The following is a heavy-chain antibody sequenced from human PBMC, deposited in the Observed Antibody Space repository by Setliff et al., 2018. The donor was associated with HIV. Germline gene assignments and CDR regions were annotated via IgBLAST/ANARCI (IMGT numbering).Heavy chain of an antibody. CDR3: ARHGGYYHYYMDV. J-gene: IGHJ6*03. D-gene: IGHD3-16*01. Sequence: GGSLRLSCAASGVPFTSFSINWVRQAPGKGLEWVSRIYGSGDIWYEDSVRGRFTISRDNAKNSLYLQMNSLRAEDTAVYYCARHGGYYHYYMDVWGKGTTVTVSS. CDR2: IYGSGDI. CDR1: GVPFTSFS. V-gene: IGHV3-21*05.